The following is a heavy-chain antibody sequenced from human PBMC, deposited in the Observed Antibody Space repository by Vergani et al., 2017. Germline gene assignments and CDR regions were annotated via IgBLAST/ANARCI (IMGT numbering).Heavy chain of an antibody. V-gene: IGHV3-49*04. Sequence: EVQLVESGGGLVPPGRSLRLSCVASGFSFGDYAMTWVRQAPGKGLEWVAFIRNKAYGGTTEYAASVKGRFTISRDDSKRLAYLQLSGLKTEDTAVYFCSRGRGYSFGYSDYWGQGTLVTVSS. CDR2: IRNKAYGGTT. J-gene: IGHJ4*02. CDR3: SRGRGYSFGYSDY. CDR1: GFSFGDYA. D-gene: IGHD5-18*01.